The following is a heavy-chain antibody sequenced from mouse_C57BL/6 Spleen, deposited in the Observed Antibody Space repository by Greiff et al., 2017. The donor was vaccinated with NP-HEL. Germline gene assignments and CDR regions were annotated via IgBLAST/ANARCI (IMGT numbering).Heavy chain of an antibody. V-gene: IGHV6-3*01. Sequence: DVMLVESGGGLVQPGGSMKLSCVASGFTFSNYWMNWVRQSPAKGLEWVAQIRLKSDNYATNYAESVKGRFTISRDDSKSSVYLQMNNLRAEDTGIYYCKEGDFAYWGQGTLVTVSA. D-gene: IGHD3-3*01. J-gene: IGHJ3*01. CDR3: KEGDFAY. CDR2: IRLKSDNYAT. CDR1: GFTFSNYW.